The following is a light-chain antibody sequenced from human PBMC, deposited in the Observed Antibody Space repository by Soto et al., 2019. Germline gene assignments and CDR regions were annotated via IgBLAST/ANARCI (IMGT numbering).Light chain of an antibody. V-gene: IGLV1-47*01. Sequence: QSVLTQPPSASGTPGQGVTISCSGSTSNIGSNYVYWYQQLPGTAPKLLIYRNNQRPSGVPDRFSGSKSGTSASLAISGLRSDDEADYFCATWDDSLNGFYAFGTGTKVTVL. CDR1: TSNIGSNY. CDR3: ATWDDSLNGFYA. CDR2: RNN. J-gene: IGLJ1*01.